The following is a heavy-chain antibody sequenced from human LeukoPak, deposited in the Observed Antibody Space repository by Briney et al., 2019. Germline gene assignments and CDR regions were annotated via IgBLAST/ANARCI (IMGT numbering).Heavy chain of an antibody. CDR3: ARGPGSSYGMDV. CDR1: GYTFTSYD. CDR2: MNPNSGNT. J-gene: IGHJ6*02. Sequence: ASVKVSCKASGYTFTSYDINWVRQATGQGLEWMGWMNPNSGNTGYAQKFQGRVTMTRNTSISTAYMELSSLRSEDTAVYYCARGPGSSYGMDVWGQGTTVTVSS. V-gene: IGHV1-8*01.